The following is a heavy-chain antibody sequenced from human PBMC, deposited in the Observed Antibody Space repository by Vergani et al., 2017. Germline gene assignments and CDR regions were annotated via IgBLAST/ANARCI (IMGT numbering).Heavy chain of an antibody. Sequence: EVQLVQSGVEVKKPGESLKISCKVSGYNFTNYWIGWVRQMPGKGLEWMGIIYPGDSDTRYGPSFQGQVTISADKSISTAYLQWSSLKASDTAMYYCARMPNSRAFDYWGQGTLVTVSS. CDR2: IYPGDSDT. J-gene: IGHJ4*02. D-gene: IGHD4-23*01. CDR3: ARMPNSRAFDY. V-gene: IGHV5-51*03. CDR1: GYNFTNYW.